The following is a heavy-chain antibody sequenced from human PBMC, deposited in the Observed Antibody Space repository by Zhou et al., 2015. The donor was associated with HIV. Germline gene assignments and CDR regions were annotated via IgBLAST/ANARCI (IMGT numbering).Heavy chain of an antibody. V-gene: IGHV3-72*01. CDR1: GFTFSDHY. D-gene: IGHD2-2*01. CDR2: SADKVNNYGA. CDR3: ARPEGRYCSSSSCARHGMDV. J-gene: IGHJ6*02. Sequence: EVQLVESGGNLVQPGGSLRLSCAVSGFTFSDHYMDWVRQAPGKGLEWVGRSADKVNNYGAQYAASVKGRFSISRDDPRNSFYLQMNSLRAEDTAVYYCARPEGRYCSSSSCARHGMDVWGQGTTVTVSS.